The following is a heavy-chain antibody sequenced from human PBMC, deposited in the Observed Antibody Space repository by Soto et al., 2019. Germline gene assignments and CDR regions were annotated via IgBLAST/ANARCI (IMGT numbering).Heavy chain of an antibody. V-gene: IGHV3-23*01. CDR3: AKYSGDFPVYNGLNV. CDR2: ISGGGDLA. D-gene: IGHD1-26*01. J-gene: IGHJ6*02. Sequence: EVQLLESGGGLVQPGGSLRLSCAASGFTFSSYAMSWVRQAPGKGLEWVSFISGGGDLAYYAESVKGRFTSSRDNSKNTLYLQMTFLRVEDTAVYYCAKYSGDFPVYNGLNVWGQGITVTVSS. CDR1: GFTFSSYA.